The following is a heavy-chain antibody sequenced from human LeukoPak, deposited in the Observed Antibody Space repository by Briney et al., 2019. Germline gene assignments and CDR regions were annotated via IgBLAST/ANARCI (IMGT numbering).Heavy chain of an antibody. CDR2: ISSSGSTI. CDR3: ARQHYLSWYFDL. Sequence: PGGSLTLSCAASGFTFSSYEMNWVRQAPGKGLEWVSYISSSGSTIYYADSVKGRFTISRDNAKNSLYLQMNSLRAEDTAVYYCARQHYLSWYFDLWGRGTLVTVSS. J-gene: IGHJ2*01. CDR1: GFTFSSYE. V-gene: IGHV3-48*03. D-gene: IGHD1-26*01.